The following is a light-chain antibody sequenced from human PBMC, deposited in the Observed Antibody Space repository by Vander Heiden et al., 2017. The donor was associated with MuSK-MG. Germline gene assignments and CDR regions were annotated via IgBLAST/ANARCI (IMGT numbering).Light chain of an antibody. V-gene: IGLV1-47*01. CDR2: KND. Sequence: QSVLTQPPSASGTPGHRVTISLSRPRPNLGRNSVNWYQQVTGSAPNLLIFKNDRRPSGVPDRFSGSKSGTSASLAISGLQSEDEADYYCAAGDDSQSGPVFGGGTKVTVL. J-gene: IGLJ2*01. CDR3: AAGDDSQSGPV. CDR1: RPNLGRNS.